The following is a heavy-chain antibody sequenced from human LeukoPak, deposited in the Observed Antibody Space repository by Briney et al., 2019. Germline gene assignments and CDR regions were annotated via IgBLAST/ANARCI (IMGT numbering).Heavy chain of an antibody. J-gene: IGHJ3*02. V-gene: IGHV1-24*01. CDR1: GYTLTELS. CDR3: ATGSSSNGAFDI. Sequence: ASVKVSCKVSGYTLTELSMHWVRQAPGKGLEWMGGFDPEDGETIYAQKFQGRVTMTEDTSTDTAYMELSSLGSEDTAVYYCATGSSSNGAFDIWGQGTMVTVSS. CDR2: FDPEDGET. D-gene: IGHD2-2*01.